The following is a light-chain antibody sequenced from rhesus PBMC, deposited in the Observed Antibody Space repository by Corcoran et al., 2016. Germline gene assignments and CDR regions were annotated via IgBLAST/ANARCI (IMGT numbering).Light chain of an antibody. J-gene: IGKJ1*01. CDR2: SAY. Sequence: EIVMTQSPATLSLSPGETATLSCRASQSVGSYLAWYQQKPGQAPKLLVHSAYFRATGIPDRFSGSGSRTDFTLTISSLGPDDVGVYHCQQYNDLLPTFGQGTKVEIK. V-gene: IGKV3-40*03. CDR1: QSVGSY. CDR3: QQYNDLLPT.